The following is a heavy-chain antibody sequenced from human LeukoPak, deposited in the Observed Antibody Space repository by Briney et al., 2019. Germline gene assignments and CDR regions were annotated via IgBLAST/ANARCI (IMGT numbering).Heavy chain of an antibody. CDR2: ISSSDSTI. D-gene: IGHD3-3*01. CDR3: AGTIFGNYYYYMDV. V-gene: IGHV3-11*04. CDR1: GFTFSDYY. J-gene: IGHJ6*03. Sequence: PGGSLRLSCAASGFTFSDYYMSWIRQAPGKGLEWVSYISSSDSTIYYADSVKGRFTISRDNAKNSLYLQMNSLRAEDTAVYYCAGTIFGNYYYYMDVWGKGTTVTVSS.